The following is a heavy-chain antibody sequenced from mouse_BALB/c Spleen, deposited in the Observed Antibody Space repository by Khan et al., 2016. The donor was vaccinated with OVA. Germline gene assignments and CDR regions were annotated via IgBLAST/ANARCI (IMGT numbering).Heavy chain of an antibody. CDR2: ISNGGGST. Sequence: EVELVESGGGLVQPGGSLKLSCAASGFTFSSYIMSWVRQNPEKSQEWVAYISNGGGSTYYPDTVKGRFTISRDNAKKILYLQMSSLKSADTAMYYCVRQANGGVFDYWGQGTTLTVSS. CDR1: GFTFSSYI. CDR3: VRQANGGVFDY. J-gene: IGHJ2*01. V-gene: IGHV5-12-2*01. D-gene: IGHD1-1*02.